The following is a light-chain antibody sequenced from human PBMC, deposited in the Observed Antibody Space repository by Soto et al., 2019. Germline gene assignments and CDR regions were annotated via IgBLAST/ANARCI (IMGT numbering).Light chain of an antibody. Sequence: EIVVTQSPVTLSLPAGERATLSCRAGQSFDSNYLAWYQQKPGKAPRLLMYGASKRATGIPDRISGSGSGTDFTLTINRLEPEDFAVYHCQQYGSSPWTFGQGTKVDI. CDR2: GAS. J-gene: IGKJ1*01. V-gene: IGKV3-20*01. CDR1: QSFDSNY. CDR3: QQYGSSPWT.